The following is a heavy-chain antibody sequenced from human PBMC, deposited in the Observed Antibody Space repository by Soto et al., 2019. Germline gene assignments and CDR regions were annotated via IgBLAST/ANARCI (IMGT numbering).Heavy chain of an antibody. CDR1: GGSISSGGYS. V-gene: IGHV4-30-2*01. Sequence: SETLSLTCAVSGGSISSGGYSWSWIRQPPGKGLEWIGYIYHSGSTYYNPSLKGRVTISVDRSKNQFSLKLSSVTAADTAVYYCAGTHCSSTSCPPGYWGQGTLVTVSS. J-gene: IGHJ4*02. D-gene: IGHD2-2*01. CDR3: AGTHCSSTSCPPGY. CDR2: IYHSGST.